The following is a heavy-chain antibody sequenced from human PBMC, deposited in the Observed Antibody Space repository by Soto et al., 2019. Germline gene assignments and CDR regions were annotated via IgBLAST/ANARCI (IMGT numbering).Heavy chain of an antibody. V-gene: IGHV3-23*01. J-gene: IGHJ5*02. Sequence: GGSLRLSCAASGFTFSSYAMSWVRQAPGKGLEWVSAISGSGGSTYYADSVKGRFTISRDNSKNTLYLQMNSLRAEDTAVYYCAKDRELWFGELLNWFDPWGQGTLVTVSS. CDR2: ISGSGGST. D-gene: IGHD3-10*01. CDR1: GFTFSSYA. CDR3: AKDRELWFGELLNWFDP.